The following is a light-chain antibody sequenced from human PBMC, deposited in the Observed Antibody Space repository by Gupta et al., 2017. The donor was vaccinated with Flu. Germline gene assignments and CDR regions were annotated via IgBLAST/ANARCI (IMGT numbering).Light chain of an antibody. CDR1: SLRTSY. CDR2: AKN. Sequence: SSDLTQHTAVSVVLGQTVRIPCQGDSLRTSYASWYQQKPGQAPVLVISAKNIRPSGIPDRFSGSSSGNTASLTITGAQAEDEADYYCNARDSTDNHQAVFGGGTKLTVL. V-gene: IGLV3-19*01. J-gene: IGLJ2*01. CDR3: NARDSTDNHQAV.